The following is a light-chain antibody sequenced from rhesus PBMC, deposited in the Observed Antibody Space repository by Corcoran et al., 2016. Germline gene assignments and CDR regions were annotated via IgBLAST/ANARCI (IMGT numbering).Light chain of an antibody. J-gene: IGKJ4*01. V-gene: IGKV1-22*01. CDR2: RAS. CDR3: QQGNSNPLT. Sequence: DIQMTQSPSSLFASVGDTVTITGRASQTISNWSAWYQQKSGKAPKLLIYRASRLQNGDPSRFSGSGSGTDFTLPISSLQSDDFATYCCQQGNSNPLTFGGGTRVELK. CDR1: QTISNW.